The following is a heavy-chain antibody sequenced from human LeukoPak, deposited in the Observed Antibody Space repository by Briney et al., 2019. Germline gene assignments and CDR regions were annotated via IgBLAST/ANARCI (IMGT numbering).Heavy chain of an antibody. J-gene: IGHJ4*02. CDR1: GFTVSASS. D-gene: IGHD1-14*01. CDR2: IYIGGST. Sequence: GGSLRLSCAASGFTVSASSMSWARQAPGKGLEWVSVIYIGGSTSYADSVKGRFTISRDNSKNTLYLQMNRLRVEDTAVYYCVKGSPAGVPWTGFDYWGQGALVTVSS. CDR3: VKGSPAGVPWTGFDY. V-gene: IGHV3-53*01.